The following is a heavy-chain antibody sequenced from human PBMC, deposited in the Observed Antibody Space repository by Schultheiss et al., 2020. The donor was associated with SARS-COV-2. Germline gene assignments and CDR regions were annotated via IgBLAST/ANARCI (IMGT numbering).Heavy chain of an antibody. V-gene: IGHV3-23*01. J-gene: IGHJ5*02. CDR3: ANGGSYGWFDP. CDR1: GFTVSSNY. Sequence: GGSLRLSCAASGFTVSSNYMSWVRQAPGKGLEWVSAISGSGGSTYYADSVKGRFTISRDNSKNTLYLQMNSLRAEDTAVYYCANGGSYGWFDPWGQGTLVTVSS. D-gene: IGHD1-26*01. CDR2: ISGSGGST.